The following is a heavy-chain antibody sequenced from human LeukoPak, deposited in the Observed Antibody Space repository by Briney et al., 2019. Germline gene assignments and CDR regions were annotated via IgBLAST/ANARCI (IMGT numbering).Heavy chain of an antibody. CDR3: ARERERGIFDY. D-gene: IGHD7-27*01. CDR1: GGSFSGYY. Sequence: PSETLSLTCAVYGGSFSGYYWSWIRQPPGKGLEWIGEINHSGSTNYNPSLKSRVTISVDTSKNQFSLKLSSVTAADTAVYYCARERERGIFDYWGQGTLVTVSS. V-gene: IGHV4-34*01. J-gene: IGHJ4*02. CDR2: INHSGST.